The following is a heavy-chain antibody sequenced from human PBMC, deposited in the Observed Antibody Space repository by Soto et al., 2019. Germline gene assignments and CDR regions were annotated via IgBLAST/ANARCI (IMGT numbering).Heavy chain of an antibody. J-gene: IGHJ6*02. CDR3: VKGRGSYFVYFGLDV. V-gene: IGHV3-9*01. Sequence: EVQLVESGGGLVQPGRSLRLSCVASGFTFDDYAMRWVRQTPGKGLEWVSSIDWNGGSTAYADSVKGRFTISRDNARNSLYLEMKSLRPEDTALYYCVKGRGSYFVYFGLDVWGQGTTVTVSS. CDR2: IDWNGGST. CDR1: GFTFDDYA. D-gene: IGHD1-26*01.